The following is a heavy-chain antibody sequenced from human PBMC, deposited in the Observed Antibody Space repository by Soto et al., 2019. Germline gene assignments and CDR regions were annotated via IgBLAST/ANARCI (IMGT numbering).Heavy chain of an antibody. V-gene: IGHV1-24*01. CDR1: GYTLTALS. CDR3: ATGRWLTDPSFDY. CDR2: FDPEDGET. Sequence: ASVQVSFKVSGYTLTALSMHWVRQAPGKGLEWMGGFDPEDGETIYAQKFQGRVTMTEDTSTDTAYMELSSLRSEDTAVYYCATGRWLTDPSFDYWGQGTLVTVSS. D-gene: IGHD5-18*01. J-gene: IGHJ4*02.